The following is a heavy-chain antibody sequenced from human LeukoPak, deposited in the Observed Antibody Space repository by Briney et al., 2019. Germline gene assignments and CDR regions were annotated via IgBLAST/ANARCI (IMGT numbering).Heavy chain of an antibody. CDR2: IGGSGDNI. J-gene: IGHJ4*02. Sequence: GGSLRLSCAASGFTFSSYAMKWVRQAPGKGLQWVSVIGGSGDNIHYADSVKGRFTFSRDNSKNTLYLQMNSLRAEDTAVYYCANYMQRSPFDYWGQGTLVTVSS. CDR1: GFTFSSYA. D-gene: IGHD6-25*01. CDR3: ANYMQRSPFDY. V-gene: IGHV3-23*01.